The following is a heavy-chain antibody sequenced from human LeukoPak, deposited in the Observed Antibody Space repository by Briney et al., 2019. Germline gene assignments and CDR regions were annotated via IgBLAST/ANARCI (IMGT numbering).Heavy chain of an antibody. CDR3: ARQLITYYDFWSGQLDAFDI. V-gene: IGHV4-38-2*01. Sequence: KPSETLSLTCAVSGYSISSGYYWGWIRQPPGKGLEWIGSIYHSGSTYYNPSLKSRVTISVDTSKNQFSLKLSSVTAADTAVYYCARQLITYYDFWSGQLDAFDIWGQGTMVTVSS. CDR1: GYSISSGYY. J-gene: IGHJ3*02. D-gene: IGHD3-3*01. CDR2: IYHSGST.